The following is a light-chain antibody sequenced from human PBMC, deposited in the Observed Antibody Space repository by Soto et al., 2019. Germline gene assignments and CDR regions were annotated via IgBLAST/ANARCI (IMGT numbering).Light chain of an antibody. Sequence: QSVLTQPRSMSGSPGQSVTISCTGTSSYVGGYNYVSWYQQHPGKAPKLIIYDVSQRPSGVPERFSGSTSGNAASLTISGLLTEDEADYFCCSYAGSYVFGTGTKVNVL. CDR1: SSYVGGYNY. J-gene: IGLJ1*01. V-gene: IGLV2-11*01. CDR3: CSYAGSYV. CDR2: DVS.